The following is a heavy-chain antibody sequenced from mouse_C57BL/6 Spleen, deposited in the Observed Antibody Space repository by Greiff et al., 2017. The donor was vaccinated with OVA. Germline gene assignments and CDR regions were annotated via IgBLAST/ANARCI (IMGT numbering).Heavy chain of an antibody. V-gene: IGHV5-6*01. CDR2: ISSGGSYT. Sequence: EVQLVESGGDLVKPGGSLKLSCAASGFTFSSYGMSWVRQTPDKRLEWVATISSGGSYTYYPDSVKGRFTISRDNAKNTLYLQMSSLKSEDTAMYYCARSESNYAMDYWGQGTSVTVSS. CDR3: ARSESNYAMDY. CDR1: GFTFSSYG. D-gene: IGHD5-1*01. J-gene: IGHJ4*01.